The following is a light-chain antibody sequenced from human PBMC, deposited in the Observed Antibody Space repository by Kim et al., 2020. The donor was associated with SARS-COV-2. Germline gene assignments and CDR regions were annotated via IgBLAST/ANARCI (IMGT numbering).Light chain of an antibody. CDR2: GGS. CDR1: QSVSSN. Sequence: SPGERATLSCRASQSVSSNLAWYQQKPGHAPRLLIYGGSSRATGIPARCSGSGSGTEVTLTISSLQSEDFAVDYCQQYNNWPPWTFGQGTKVDIK. V-gene: IGKV3-15*01. CDR3: QQYNNWPPWT. J-gene: IGKJ1*01.